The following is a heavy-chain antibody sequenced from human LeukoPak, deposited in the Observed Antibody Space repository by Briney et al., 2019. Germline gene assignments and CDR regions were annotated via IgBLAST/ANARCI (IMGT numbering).Heavy chain of an antibody. J-gene: IGHJ5*02. CDR3: AISTGYSSSWYSGGTEGGFDP. Sequence: PGGFLRLSCAASGFTFSNYAMSWVRQAPGKGLEWVSTITDSAGSTYYADSVKGRFTISRDNAKNSLYLQMNSLRAEDTAVYYCAISTGYSSSWYSGGTEGGFDPWGQGTLVTVSS. CDR1: GFTFSNYA. CDR2: ITDSAGST. D-gene: IGHD6-13*01. V-gene: IGHV3-23*01.